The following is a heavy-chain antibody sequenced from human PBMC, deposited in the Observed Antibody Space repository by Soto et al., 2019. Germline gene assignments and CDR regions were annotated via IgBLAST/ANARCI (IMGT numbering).Heavy chain of an antibody. Sequence: QVQLQESGPGLVKPSQTLSLTCSVSGCSISSGGFYWTWIRQHPGKGLEWIGFIYDSGSTYYNASLKSRVTISGDTSKNQFSLKLSSVTSADTALYYCARGPRQRGGNYYYGMDVCGQGTTVTVSS. J-gene: IGHJ6*02. V-gene: IGHV4-31*03. CDR3: ARGPRQRGGNYYYGMDV. CDR2: IYDSGST. CDR1: GCSISSGGFY.